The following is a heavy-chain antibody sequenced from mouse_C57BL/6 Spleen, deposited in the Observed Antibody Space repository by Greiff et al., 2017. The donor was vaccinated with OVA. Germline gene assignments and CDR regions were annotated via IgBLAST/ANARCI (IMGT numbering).Heavy chain of an antibody. V-gene: IGHV1-69*01. Sequence: QVQLQQPGAELVMPGASVKLSCKASGYTFTSYWMHWVKQRPGQGLEWIGEIDPSDSYTNYNKKFKGKSTLTVDKSSSTAYMQLSSLTSEDSAVYYCTSERGKGFDYWGQGTTLTVSS. J-gene: IGHJ2*01. CDR2: IDPSDSYT. CDR3: TSERGKGFDY. CDR1: GYTFTSYW.